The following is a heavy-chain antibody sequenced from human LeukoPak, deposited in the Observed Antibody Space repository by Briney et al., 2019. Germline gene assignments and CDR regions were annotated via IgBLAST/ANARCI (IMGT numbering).Heavy chain of an antibody. CDR3: AIHSSGWPPLGY. CDR1: GFTFANYA. D-gene: IGHD6-19*01. J-gene: IGHJ4*02. Sequence: GGSLRLSCAGSGFTFANYAMSWVRQAPGKGLEWVSSISGGSASTFYADSVEGRFTISRDNSKNTLYLQMNSLRAEDTAVYYCAIHSSGWPPLGYWGQGTLVTVSS. V-gene: IGHV3-23*01. CDR2: ISGGSAST.